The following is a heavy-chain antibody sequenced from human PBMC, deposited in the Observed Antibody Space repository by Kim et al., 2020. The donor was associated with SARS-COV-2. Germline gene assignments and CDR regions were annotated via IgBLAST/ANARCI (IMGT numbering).Heavy chain of an antibody. CDR3: AKGLGYCTNGVCYKDYYG. V-gene: IGHV3-30*18. CDR2: ISYDGSNK. J-gene: IGHJ6*01. Sequence: GGSLRLSCAASGFTFSSYGMHWVRQAPGKGLEWVAVISYDGSNKYYADSVKGRFTISRDNSKNTLYLQMNSLRAEDTAVYYCAKGLGYCTNGVCYKDYYG. CDR1: GFTFSSYG. D-gene: IGHD2-8*01.